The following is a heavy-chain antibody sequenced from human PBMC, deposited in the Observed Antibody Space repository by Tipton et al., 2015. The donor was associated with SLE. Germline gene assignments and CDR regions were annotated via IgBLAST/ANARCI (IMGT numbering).Heavy chain of an antibody. CDR2: IYYSGST. CDR3: ARSYYDSSGYIPGFDP. D-gene: IGHD3-22*01. J-gene: IGHJ5*02. CDR1: GGSISSYY. V-gene: IGHV4-59*01. Sequence: TLSLTCTVSGGSISSYYWSWIREPPGKGLEWIGYIYYSGSTNYNPSLESRVTISIDTSKNQFSLKLSYVTAADTAVYYCARSYYDSSGYIPGFDPWGQGTLATVSS.